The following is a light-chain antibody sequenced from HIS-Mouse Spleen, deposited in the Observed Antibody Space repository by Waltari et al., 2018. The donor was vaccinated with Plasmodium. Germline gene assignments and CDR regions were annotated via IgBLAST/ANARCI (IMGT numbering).Light chain of an antibody. CDR1: QGISSY. V-gene: IGKV1-8*01. CDR2: AAS. J-gene: IGKJ4*01. CDR3: QQYYSYLLT. Sequence: AIRMTQSQSSSSASTGDRVTITCRASQGISSYLAWYQQKPGKAPKLLIYAASTLQSGVPSRFSGSGSGTDFTLTISCLQSEDFATYYCQQYYSYLLTFGGGTKVEIK.